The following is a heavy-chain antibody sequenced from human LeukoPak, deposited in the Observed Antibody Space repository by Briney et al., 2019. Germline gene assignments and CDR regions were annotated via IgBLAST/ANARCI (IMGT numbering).Heavy chain of an antibody. CDR1: GFTFSSCA. CDR2: ICGNGATT. J-gene: IGHJ4*02. CDR3: TKVFYVPRD. V-gene: IGHV3-23*01. Sequence: GGSLRLSCSASGFTFSSCAMHWVRQAPGKGLDWVSTICGNGATTYYADSVKGRFTISSDDSKKTLYLQMDRLKAEDTAVNYCTKVFYVPRDWGQGTLVTVSS. D-gene: IGHD5/OR15-5a*01.